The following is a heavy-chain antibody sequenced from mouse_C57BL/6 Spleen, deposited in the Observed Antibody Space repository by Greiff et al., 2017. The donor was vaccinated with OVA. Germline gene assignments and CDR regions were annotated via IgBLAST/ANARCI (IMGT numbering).Heavy chain of an antibody. CDR2: IRSKSNNYAT. Sequence: EVQLVESGGGLVQPKGSLKLSCAASGFSFNTYAMNWVRQAPGKGLEWVARIRSKSNNYATYYADSVKDRFTISRDDSESMLYLQMNNLKTEDTAMYYCVRHYDYDRDWDVYFDVWGTGTTVTVSS. V-gene: IGHV10-1*01. D-gene: IGHD2-4*01. CDR1: GFSFNTYA. CDR3: VRHYDYDRDWDVYFDV. J-gene: IGHJ1*03.